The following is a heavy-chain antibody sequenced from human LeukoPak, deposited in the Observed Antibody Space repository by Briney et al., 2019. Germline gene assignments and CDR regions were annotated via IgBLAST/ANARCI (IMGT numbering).Heavy chain of an antibody. CDR1: GYTFTSYG. CDR3: ARFNRAYDSSGYYYVNDY. D-gene: IGHD3-22*01. V-gene: IGHV1-8*02. CDR2: MNPNSGNT. J-gene: IGHJ4*02. Sequence: GASVKVSCKASGYTFTSYGISWVRQAPGQGLEWMGWMNPNSGNTGYAQKFQGRVTMTRNTSISTAYMELSSLRSEDTAVYYCARFNRAYDSSGYYYVNDYWGQGTLVTVSS.